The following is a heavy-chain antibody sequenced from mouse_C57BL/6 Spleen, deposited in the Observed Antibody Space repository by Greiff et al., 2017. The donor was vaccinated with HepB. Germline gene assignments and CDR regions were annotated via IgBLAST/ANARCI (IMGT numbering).Heavy chain of an antibody. V-gene: IGHV1-55*01. J-gene: IGHJ2*01. CDR2: IYPGSGST. CDR3: ARSDYGSDDY. CDR1: GYTFTSYW. D-gene: IGHD1-1*01. Sequence: LVESGAELVKPGASVKMSCKASGYTFTSYWITWVKQRPGQGLEWIGDIYPGSGSTNYNEKFKSKATLTVDTSSSTAYMQLSSLTSEDSAVYYCARSDYGSDDYWGQGTTLTVSS.